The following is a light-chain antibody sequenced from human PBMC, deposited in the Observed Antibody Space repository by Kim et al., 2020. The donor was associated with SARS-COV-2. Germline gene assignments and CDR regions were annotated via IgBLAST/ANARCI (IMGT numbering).Light chain of an antibody. CDR2: AAS. CDR3: QQYYSYPPYS. V-gene: IGKV1-8*01. CDR1: QGISSY. J-gene: IGKJ2*03. Sequence: ASTEDRVTITCRASQGISSYLAWYQQKPGKAPKLLIYAASTLQSGVPSRFSGSGSGTDFTLTISCLQSEDFATYYCQQYYSYPPYSFGQGTKLEI.